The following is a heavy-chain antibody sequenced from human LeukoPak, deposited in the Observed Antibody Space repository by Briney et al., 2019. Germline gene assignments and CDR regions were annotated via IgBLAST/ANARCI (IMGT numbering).Heavy chain of an antibody. CDR3: ARGSGGSYSRFYYYGMDV. CDR2: INHSGST. D-gene: IGHD1-26*01. Sequence: SETLSLTCAVYGGSFSGYYWSGIRQPPGKGVEWIGEINHSGSTNYNPFLKSRVTISVDTSKNQFSLKLSSVTAADTAVYYCARGSGGSYSRFYYYGMDVWGQGTTVTVSS. J-gene: IGHJ6*02. V-gene: IGHV4-34*01. CDR1: GGSFSGYY.